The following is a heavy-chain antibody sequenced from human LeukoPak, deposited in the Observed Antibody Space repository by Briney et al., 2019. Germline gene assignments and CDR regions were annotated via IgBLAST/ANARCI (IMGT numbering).Heavy chain of an antibody. Sequence: ASVKVSCKASGYTFTSYGISWVRQAPGQGLEWMGWISAYNGNTNYAQKLQGRVTMTTDTSTSTAYMELRSLRSDDTAVYYCARDAVVVPAAQYFDYWGQGTLVTVSS. CDR1: GYTFTSYG. D-gene: IGHD2-2*01. V-gene: IGHV1-18*01. CDR2: ISAYNGNT. J-gene: IGHJ4*02. CDR3: ARDAVVVPAAQYFDY.